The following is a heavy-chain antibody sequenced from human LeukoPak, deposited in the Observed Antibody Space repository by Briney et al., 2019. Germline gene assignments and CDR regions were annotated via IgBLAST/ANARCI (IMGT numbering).Heavy chain of an antibody. CDR3: AADLPYSNYGPLDY. CDR2: IVVGSGNI. CDR1: GFTFSSSA. V-gene: IGHV1-58*01. Sequence: SVKVSCKASGFTFSSSAVQWVRQARGQRLEWIGWIVVGSGNINYAQKFQERVTITRDMSTSTAYMELSSLRSEDTAVYYCAADLPYSNYGPLDYWGQGTLVTVSS. J-gene: IGHJ4*02. D-gene: IGHD4-11*01.